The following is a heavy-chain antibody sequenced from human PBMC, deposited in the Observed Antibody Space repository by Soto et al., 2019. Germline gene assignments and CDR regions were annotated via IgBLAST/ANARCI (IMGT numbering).Heavy chain of an antibody. Sequence: QVQLVESGGGVVQPGRSLRLSCAASGFTFSSYGMHWVRQAPGKGLEWVAVIWYDGSNKYYADSVKGRFTISRDNSKNTLYLQMNSLRAEDTAVYYCARDRAAAGFDYWGQGTLVTLSS. J-gene: IGHJ4*02. V-gene: IGHV3-33*01. D-gene: IGHD6-13*01. CDR2: IWYDGSNK. CDR3: ARDRAAAGFDY. CDR1: GFTFSSYG.